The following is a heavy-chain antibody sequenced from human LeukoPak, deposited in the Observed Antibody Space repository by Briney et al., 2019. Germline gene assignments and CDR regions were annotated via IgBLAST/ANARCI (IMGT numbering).Heavy chain of an antibody. D-gene: IGHD5-12*01. CDR2: IRSKANSYAT. J-gene: IGHJ4*02. Sequence: GGSLRLSCAASGFTFSGSAMHWVRQASGKGLEWVGRIRSKANSYATAYAESVKGRFTISRDDSKNTAYLQMNSLKTEDTAVYYCTRRIVATFGPPGDYWGQGTLVTVSS. CDR3: TRRIVATFGPPGDY. CDR1: GFTFSGSA. V-gene: IGHV3-73*01.